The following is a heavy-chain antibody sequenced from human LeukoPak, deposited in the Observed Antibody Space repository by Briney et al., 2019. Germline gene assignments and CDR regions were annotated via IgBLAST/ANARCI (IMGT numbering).Heavy chain of an antibody. J-gene: IGHJ4*02. CDR1: GFTFSSYG. V-gene: IGHV3-30*02. CDR3: AKDGGSGTANIDY. D-gene: IGHD5-18*01. CDR2: IRYDGSNK. Sequence: GGSLRLSCPASGFTFSSYGMHWVRQAPGKGLEWVAFIRYDGSNKYYAGSVKGRFTISRDNSKNTLYLQMNSLGAEDTAVYYCAKDGGSGTANIDYWGQGTLVTVSS.